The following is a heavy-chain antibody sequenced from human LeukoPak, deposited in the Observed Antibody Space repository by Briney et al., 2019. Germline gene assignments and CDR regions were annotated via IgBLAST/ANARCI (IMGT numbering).Heavy chain of an antibody. CDR3: ATYLIFGVARGWFDP. V-gene: IGHV1-24*01. D-gene: IGHD3-3*01. CDR1: GYTLTELS. J-gene: IGHJ5*02. CDR2: FDPEDGET. Sequence: ASVKVSCKVSGYTLTELSMHWVRQAPGKGLEWMGGFDPEDGETIYAQKFQGRVTMTEDTSTDTAYMELSSLRSEDTAVYYCATYLIFGVARGWFDPWGQGTLVTVSS.